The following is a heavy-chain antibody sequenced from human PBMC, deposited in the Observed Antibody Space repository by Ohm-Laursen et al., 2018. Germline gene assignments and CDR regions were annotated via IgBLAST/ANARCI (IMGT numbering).Heavy chain of an antibody. J-gene: IGHJ6*02. V-gene: IGHV3-30*18. Sequence: SLRLSCAASGFTFINYGMHWVRQAPGKGLEWVAVISYDGSNKYYAGSVKGRFTISRDNSKNTVDLQMNSLRAEDAAVYYCAKADSTGAYYYGMNVWGQGTTVTVSS. CDR2: ISYDGSNK. CDR3: AKADSTGAYYYGMNV. D-gene: IGHD2/OR15-2a*01. CDR1: GFTFINYG.